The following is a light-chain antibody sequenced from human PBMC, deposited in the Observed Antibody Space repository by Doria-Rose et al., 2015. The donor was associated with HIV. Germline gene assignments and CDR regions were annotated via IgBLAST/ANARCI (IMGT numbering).Light chain of an antibody. CDR3: RQYGTSWT. CDR2: DGS. J-gene: IGKJ1*01. Sequence: EIVLTQSPGTLSLSPGERATLSCRASRSFSSTYLAWYQQKPGQAPSLLIYDGSTRATGIPDRFSASGSGTDFTLTINRLEPEDFALYYCRQYGTSWTFGQGTKVEI. V-gene: IGKV3-20*01. CDR1: RSFSSTY.